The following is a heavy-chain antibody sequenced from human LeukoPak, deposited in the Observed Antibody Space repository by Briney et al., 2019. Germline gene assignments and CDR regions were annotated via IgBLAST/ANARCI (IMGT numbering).Heavy chain of an antibody. D-gene: IGHD2/OR15-2a*01. Sequence: PSETLSLTCAVYGGSFSGYYWSWIRQPPGKGLEWIGEINHSGSTNYNPSLKSRVTISVDTSKNQFSLKLSSVTAADTAVYYCARCSFLPPSYSGMDVGGKGTTVPVPS. CDR2: INHSGST. CDR1: GGSFSGYY. CDR3: ARCSFLPPSYSGMDV. V-gene: IGHV4-34*01. J-gene: IGHJ6*04.